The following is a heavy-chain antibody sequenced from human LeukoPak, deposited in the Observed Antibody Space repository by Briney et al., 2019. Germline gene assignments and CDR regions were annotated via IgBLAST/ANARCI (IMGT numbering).Heavy chain of an antibody. J-gene: IGHJ4*02. D-gene: IGHD3-3*01. CDR1: GGSISSSSYY. CDR2: IYYSGST. CDR3: ARRNYDFWSGYWVN. V-gene: IGHV4-39*01. Sequence: SETLSLTCTVSGGSISSSSYYWGWIRQPPGKGLEWIGSIYYSGSTYYNPSLKSRVTIPVDTSENQFSLKLSSVTAADTAVYYCARRNYDFWSGYWVNWGQGTLVTVSS.